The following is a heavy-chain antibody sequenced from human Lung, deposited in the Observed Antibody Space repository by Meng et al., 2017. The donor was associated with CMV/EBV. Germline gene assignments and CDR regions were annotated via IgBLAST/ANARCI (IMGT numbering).Heavy chain of an antibody. J-gene: IGHJ6*02. CDR1: GFRFSDYY. CDR2: VSSSYAV. D-gene: IGHD6-19*01. Sequence: GESXKISCAASGFRFSDYYMTWIRQAPGKGLEWVSYVSSSYAVDYADSLKGRFTISRDNAKKSLQQQMNSMRAEDTAVYYCARVLLEARGWYYQGMDVWGQGTRVTVSS. V-gene: IGHV3-69-1*01. CDR3: ARVLLEARGWYYQGMDV.